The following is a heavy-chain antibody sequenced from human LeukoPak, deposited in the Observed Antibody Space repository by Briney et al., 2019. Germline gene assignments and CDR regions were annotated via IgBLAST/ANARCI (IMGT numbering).Heavy chain of an antibody. D-gene: IGHD3-16*01. CDR2: INPNNGDT. CDR3: AKGGSWQRLVWVDY. Sequence: ASVKVSCKASGYTFTNYYIHWVRQAPGQGPEWMGWINPNNGDTHYAQKFQGRVTMARDTSITTAYMELSRLTSDDTAVYFCAKGGSWQRLVWVDYWGQGTLVTVSS. V-gene: IGHV1-2*02. J-gene: IGHJ4*02. CDR1: GYTFTNYY.